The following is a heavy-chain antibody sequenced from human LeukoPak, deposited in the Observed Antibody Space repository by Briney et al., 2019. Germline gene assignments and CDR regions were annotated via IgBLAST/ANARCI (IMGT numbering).Heavy chain of an antibody. Sequence: ASVTVSCKSSVYTFTNYDIHWVRQATGQGLEGMGWMNPNRGNTGYAQKFQGRGTITRNTSISTAYMELSSLRSEDTAVYYCARGRNWGDLARAINYYYYYMDVWGKGTTVTVSS. V-gene: IGHV1-8*03. CDR3: ARGRNWGDLARAINYYYYYMDV. CDR1: VYTFTNYD. J-gene: IGHJ6*03. D-gene: IGHD3-16*01. CDR2: MNPNRGNT.